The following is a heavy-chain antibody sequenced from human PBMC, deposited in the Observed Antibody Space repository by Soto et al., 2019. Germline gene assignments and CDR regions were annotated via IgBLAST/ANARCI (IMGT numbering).Heavy chain of an antibody. CDR3: AQVSGSSWFAFDY. CDR1: GFTFSSYA. J-gene: IGHJ4*02. Sequence: EVQLLESGGGLVQPGGSLRLSCAASGFTFSSYAMSWVRQGPEKGLEWVSSVSGTGGSKYYADSVKGRFTISRDNSQNTLSLKMTSLRAEDTAVYYCAQVSGSSWFAFDYWGQGTLVTVSS. CDR2: VSGTGGSK. D-gene: IGHD6-13*01. V-gene: IGHV3-23*01.